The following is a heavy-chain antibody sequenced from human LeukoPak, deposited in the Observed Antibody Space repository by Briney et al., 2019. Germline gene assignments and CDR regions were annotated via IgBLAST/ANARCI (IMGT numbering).Heavy chain of an antibody. D-gene: IGHD3-22*01. CDR1: GYTFTSYG. CDR3: AITYYYDSSGYYPINDAFDI. CDR2: ISAYNGNT. Sequence: ASVKVPCKASGYTFTSYGISWVRQAPGQGLEWMGWISAYNGNTNYAQKLQGRVTMTTDTSTSTAYMELRSLRSDDTAVYYCAITYYYDSSGYYPINDAFDIWGQGTMVTVSS. J-gene: IGHJ3*02. V-gene: IGHV1-18*01.